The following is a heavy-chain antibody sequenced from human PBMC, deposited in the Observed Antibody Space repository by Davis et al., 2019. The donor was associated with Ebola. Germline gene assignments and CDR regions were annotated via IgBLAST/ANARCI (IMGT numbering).Heavy chain of an antibody. J-gene: IGHJ4*02. CDR2: IYYSGST. Sequence: PSETLSLTCTVSGGSISSSSYFWGWIRQPPGKGLEWIGSIYYSGSTYYNPSLKSRVTISVDTSKNQFSLKLSSVTAADTAVYYCARPLYSGSYHYPFDYWGQGTLVTVSS. CDR3: ARPLYSGSYHYPFDY. CDR1: GGSISSSSYF. V-gene: IGHV4-39*01. D-gene: IGHD1-26*01.